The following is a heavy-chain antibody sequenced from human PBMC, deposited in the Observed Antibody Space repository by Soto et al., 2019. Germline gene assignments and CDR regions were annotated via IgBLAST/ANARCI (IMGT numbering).Heavy chain of an antibody. CDR3: ARVPPIYYYGSGGYVGPNWFDP. CDR1: GYTFTSYG. V-gene: IGHV1-18*01. CDR2: ISAYNGNT. Sequence: QVQLVQSGAEVKKPGASVKVSCKASGYTFTSYGISWVRQAPGQGLEWMGWISAYNGNTNYAQKLQGRVTMTTDTSTSTAYMELRSLRSDDTAVYYCARVPPIYYYGSGGYVGPNWFDPWGQGTLVTVSS. J-gene: IGHJ5*02. D-gene: IGHD3-10*01.